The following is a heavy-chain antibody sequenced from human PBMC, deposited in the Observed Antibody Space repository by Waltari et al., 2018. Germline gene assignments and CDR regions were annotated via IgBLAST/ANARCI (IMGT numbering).Heavy chain of an antibody. CDR1: GSTFRTAW. V-gene: IGHV3-15*01. CDR3: TSFYTMIVVGTDHIDY. Sequence: EVQLVASVGGLIKPGGSLRLSCAASGSTFRTAWLGWFRQAPVKGLEGGGRIKSTTEGGTTDYAAAVKGRLTISREDSKNTVYLQMNSLKTEDTAVYYCTSFYTMIVVGTDHIDYGGQGSLANVSA. D-gene: IGHD3-22*01. J-gene: IGHJ4*02. CDR2: IKSTTEGGTT.